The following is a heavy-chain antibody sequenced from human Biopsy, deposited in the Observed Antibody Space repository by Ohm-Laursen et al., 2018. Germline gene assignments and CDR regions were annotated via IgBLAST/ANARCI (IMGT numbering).Heavy chain of an antibody. J-gene: IGHJ4*02. CDR3: ARERGGYKRTDY. D-gene: IGHD5-24*01. CDR1: CYTFTNFG. Sequence: ASVKVSRKASCYTFTNFGISWVRQAPGQGLEWMGEINTYNGNTNYAQNLQGRVTMTTDTSTSTAYMELGSLRSDDTAVYYCARERGGYKRTDYWGQGTLVTVSS. CDR2: INTYNGNT. V-gene: IGHV1-18*01.